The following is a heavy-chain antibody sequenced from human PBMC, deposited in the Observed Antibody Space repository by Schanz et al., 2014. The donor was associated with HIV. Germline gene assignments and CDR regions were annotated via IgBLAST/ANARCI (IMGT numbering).Heavy chain of an antibody. D-gene: IGHD6-19*01. CDR3: ARTRGIAVAGFDY. J-gene: IGHJ4*02. CDR1: GYSFTGYY. Sequence: QEQLVQSGAEMKKPGASAKVSCKASGYSFTGYYIHWVRQAPGQGLEWMGWINPNSGDTDYAQKFQGRVTMTTDTSTSTAYMELRSLRSDDTAVYYCARTRGIAVAGFDYWGQGTLVTVSS. V-gene: IGHV1-2*02. CDR2: INPNSGDT.